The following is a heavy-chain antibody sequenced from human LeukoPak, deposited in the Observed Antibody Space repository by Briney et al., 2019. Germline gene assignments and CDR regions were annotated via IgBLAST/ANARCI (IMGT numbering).Heavy chain of an antibody. J-gene: IGHJ4*02. CDR1: GFTFSSYA. CDR2: ISYDGSNK. Sequence: PGRSLRLSCAVSGFTFSSYAMHWVRQAPGKGLEWVAFISYDGSNKYYADSVKSRFTISRDNAKNTLYLQMSSLRVEDTAVYYCARGSPDSSSSVDFDYWGQGTLVTVSS. V-gene: IGHV3-30*04. D-gene: IGHD6-6*01. CDR3: ARGSPDSSSSVDFDY.